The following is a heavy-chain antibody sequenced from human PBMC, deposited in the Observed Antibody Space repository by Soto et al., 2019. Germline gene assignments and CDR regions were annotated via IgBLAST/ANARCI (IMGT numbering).Heavy chain of an antibody. CDR3: ARDQCSRRGD. CDR2: IHHSGST. V-gene: IGHV4-4*02. Sequence: QVQLQESGPGLVRPSGTVSLTCAVSGGSISNGDWWSWDRQPPGKGPEWIGEIHHSGSTNYHPSLKSRVTMSVVPSKILFALTLNSVTATDTAFYSFARDQCSRRGDWGQGTLVSVSS. CDR1: GGSISNGDW. D-gene: IGHD6-13*01. J-gene: IGHJ4*02.